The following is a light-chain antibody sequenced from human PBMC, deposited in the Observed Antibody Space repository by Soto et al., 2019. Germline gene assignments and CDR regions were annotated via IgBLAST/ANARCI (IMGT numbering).Light chain of an antibody. J-gene: IGKJ3*01. V-gene: IGKV3-11*01. CDR3: QQRSNWLLT. Sequence: EIVLTQSPATLSLSPGERATFSCRASQSVSSYLAWYQQKPGQAPRLLIYDASNRATGIPARFSGSGSGTDFTLTISSLEPEDFAVYYCQQRSNWLLTFGPGTKVDIK. CDR1: QSVSSY. CDR2: DAS.